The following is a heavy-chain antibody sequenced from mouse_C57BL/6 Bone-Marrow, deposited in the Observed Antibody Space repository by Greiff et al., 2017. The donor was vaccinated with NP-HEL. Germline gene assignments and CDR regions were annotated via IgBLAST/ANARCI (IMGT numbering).Heavy chain of an antibody. D-gene: IGHD2-1*01. V-gene: IGHV1-4*01. J-gene: IGHJ1*03. Sequence: VQLQQSGAELARPGASVKMSCKASGYTFTSYTMHWVKQRPGQGLEWIGYINPSSGYTKYNQKFKDKATLTADKSSSTAYMQLSSLTSEDSAVYYCARWVYGNYRQGYFGVWGTGTTVTVSS. CDR2: INPSSGYT. CDR3: ARWVYGNYRQGYFGV. CDR1: GYTFTSYT.